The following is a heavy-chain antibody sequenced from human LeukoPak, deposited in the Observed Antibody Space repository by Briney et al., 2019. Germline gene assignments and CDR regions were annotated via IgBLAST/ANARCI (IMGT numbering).Heavy chain of an antibody. V-gene: IGHV1-24*01. CDR2: MNPNSGNT. Sequence: ASVKVSCKVSGSAFTELSIHWVRQVPGKGLEWMGWMNPNSGNTGYAQKFQGRVTMTEDTSTDTAYMELSSLRSEDTAVYYCATPGRYSQWLGPTMGYYWGQGTLVTVSS. CDR1: GSAFTELS. D-gene: IGHD6-19*01. CDR3: ATPGRYSQWLGPTMGYY. J-gene: IGHJ4*02.